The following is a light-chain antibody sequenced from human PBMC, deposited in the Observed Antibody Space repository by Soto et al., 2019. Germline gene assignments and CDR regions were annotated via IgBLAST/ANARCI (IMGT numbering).Light chain of an antibody. Sequence: EVVMTQSPATLSVSPGERVTLSCRASQSINAHLAWYQQKPGQAPRLLIHGASTRATGIPARFSGSGFGTDFILTISSLQSEDFAVYYCQQYNTWLWTFCQWTKVEIQ. CDR2: GAS. CDR3: QQYNTWLWT. CDR1: QSINAH. J-gene: IGKJ1*01. V-gene: IGKV3-15*01.